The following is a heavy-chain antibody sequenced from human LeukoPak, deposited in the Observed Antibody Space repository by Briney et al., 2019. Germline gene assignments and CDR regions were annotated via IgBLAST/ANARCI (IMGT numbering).Heavy chain of an antibody. J-gene: IGHJ4*02. V-gene: IGHV3-21*01. CDR3: ARDFPDNALFDL. CDR2: ITSTSRTI. D-gene: IGHD2-8*01. CDR1: GFSFSSHS. Sequence: KPGGSLRLSCAASGFSFSSHSMHWIRQAPGKGLEWVSSITSTSRTIFYADSVEGRFTISRDNAKNTVSLEMNSLRTEDAAIYYCARDFPDNALFDLWGQGTLVSVSS.